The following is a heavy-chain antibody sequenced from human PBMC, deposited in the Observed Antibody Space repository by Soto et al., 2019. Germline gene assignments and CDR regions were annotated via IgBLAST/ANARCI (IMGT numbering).Heavy chain of an antibody. V-gene: IGHV3-74*01. Sequence: PGGSLRFSCAASGFTFSSHWMHWIRQAPGKWLVWVSRIESDGSSTNYADSVKGRFTVSRDNAKNTLYLQMNSLRAEDTAVYYCARDRADPIGDYHPLFDSWGLGXLVTVYS. CDR3: ARDRADPIGDYHPLFDS. D-gene: IGHD2-21*01. J-gene: IGHJ4*02. CDR2: IESDGSST. CDR1: GFTFSSHW.